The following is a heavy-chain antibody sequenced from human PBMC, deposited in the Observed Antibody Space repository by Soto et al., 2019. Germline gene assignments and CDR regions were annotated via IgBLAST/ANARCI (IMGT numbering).Heavy chain of an antibody. CDR1: GYTFTDYY. CDR3: ARDWYYYDSSGYSKPVWYSYYGMDV. CDR2: INPNSGDT. D-gene: IGHD3-22*01. J-gene: IGHJ6*02. Sequence: ASVKVSCKASGYTFTDYYIHWVRQAPGQGLEWMGRINPNSGDTSFAPKFQGRVTMTRDTSIRTAYMQLSSLRSDDTAVYYCARDWYYYDSSGYSKPVWYSYYGMDVWVQGTTVTVSS. V-gene: IGHV1-2*06.